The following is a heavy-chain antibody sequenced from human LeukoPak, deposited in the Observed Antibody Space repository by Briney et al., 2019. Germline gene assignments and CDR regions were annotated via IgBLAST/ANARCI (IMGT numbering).Heavy chain of an antibody. CDR2: INHSGST. CDR1: GGSFSGYY. Sequence: SETLSLTCAVYGGSFSGYYWSWIRQPPGKGLEWIGEINHSGSTNYNPSLKSRVTISVDTSKNQFSLKLGSVTAADTAVYYCARERGPYDYGEIWGQGTLVTVSS. V-gene: IGHV4-34*01. J-gene: IGHJ3*02. CDR3: ARERGPYDYGEI. D-gene: IGHD4-17*01.